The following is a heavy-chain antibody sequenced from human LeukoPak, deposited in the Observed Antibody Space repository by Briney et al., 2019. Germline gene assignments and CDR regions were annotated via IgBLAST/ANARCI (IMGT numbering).Heavy chain of an antibody. CDR1: GYSISSGYY. Sequence: PSETLSLTCAVSGYSISSGYYWDWIRQPPGKGLEWIGSIYHSGSTYYNPSLKSRVTISVDTSKNQFSLKLSSVTAADTAVYYCARSLHIAAAGTYHFDYWGQGTLVTVSS. V-gene: IGHV4-38-2*01. D-gene: IGHD6-13*01. CDR3: ARSLHIAAAGTYHFDY. J-gene: IGHJ4*02. CDR2: IYHSGST.